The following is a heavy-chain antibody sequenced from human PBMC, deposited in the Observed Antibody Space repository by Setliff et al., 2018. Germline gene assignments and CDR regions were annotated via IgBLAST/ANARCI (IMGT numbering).Heavy chain of an antibody. D-gene: IGHD6-19*01. J-gene: IGHJ4*02. CDR2: INPSGGGT. CDR1: GYTFIYYY. CDR3: ARVYLAGSGWDKANALDI. V-gene: IGHV1-46*03. Sequence: SVKVSCKASGYTFIYYYIHWVRQAPGQGLEWMGLINPSGGGTIYARKFQGRVTMARETSTSTVCMELSGLRSEDTAVYYCARVYLAGSGWDKANALDIWGQGTLVTVSS.